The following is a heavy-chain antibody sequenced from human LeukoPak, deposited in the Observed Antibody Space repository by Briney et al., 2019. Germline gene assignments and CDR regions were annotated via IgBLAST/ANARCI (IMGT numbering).Heavy chain of an antibody. CDR3: ASVGYSSSSEYFQH. CDR1: GGSIGTDSFY. Sequence: PSQTLSLTCTVSGGSIGTDSFYWSWIRQPAGKELEWIGRIYTRGSTNYNPALESRATILVDTSKNQFSLIIRSVTAADTAVYYCASVGYSSSSEYFQHWGQGTLVTVSS. D-gene: IGHD6-13*01. J-gene: IGHJ1*01. V-gene: IGHV4-61*02. CDR2: IYTRGST.